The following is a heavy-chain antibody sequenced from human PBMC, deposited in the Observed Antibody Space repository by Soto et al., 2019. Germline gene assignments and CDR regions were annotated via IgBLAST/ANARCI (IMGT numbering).Heavy chain of an antibody. Sequence: ASVKVSCKASGYTFTGYYMHWVRQAPGQGLEWMGWINPNSGGTNYAQKFQGRVTMTRDTSISTAYMELSRLRSDDTAVYYCARGTLTGLYDILTGYSPSPYYFDYWGQGTLVTVSS. CDR3: ARGTLTGLYDILTGYSPSPYYFDY. CDR2: INPNSGGT. CDR1: GYTFTGYY. V-gene: IGHV1-2*02. J-gene: IGHJ4*02. D-gene: IGHD3-9*01.